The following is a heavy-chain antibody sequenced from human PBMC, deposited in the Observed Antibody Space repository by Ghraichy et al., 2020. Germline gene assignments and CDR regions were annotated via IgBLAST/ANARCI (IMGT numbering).Heavy chain of an antibody. CDR2: ISNTGSHT. V-gene: IGHV3-11*06. CDR3: ARDYGNLDV. D-gene: IGHD4-17*01. CDR1: GFSFSDYY. J-gene: IGHJ6*02. Sequence: GESLNISCAASGFSFSDYYMNWIRQTPGKGLEWVSFISNTGSHTDYADSVKGRFTISRDNAKTSLYLQMNSLRTEDTGVYYCARDYGNLDVWGQGTTVIVSS.